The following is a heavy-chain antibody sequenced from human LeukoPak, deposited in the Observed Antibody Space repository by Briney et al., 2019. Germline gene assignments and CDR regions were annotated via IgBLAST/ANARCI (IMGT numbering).Heavy chain of an antibody. CDR3: ARLNYYYDGSGHYSHFGY. V-gene: IGHV3-7*01. CDR1: GFTLSSYA. D-gene: IGHD3-22*01. Sequence: GGSLRLSCAASGFTLSSYAMSWVRQAPGKGLEWVANIKQDGSEKYYVDSVKGRFTMSRDNAKNSLFLQMNSLRAEDTAVYHCARLNYYYDGSGHYSHFGYWGQGTLVTVSS. CDR2: IKQDGSEK. J-gene: IGHJ4*02.